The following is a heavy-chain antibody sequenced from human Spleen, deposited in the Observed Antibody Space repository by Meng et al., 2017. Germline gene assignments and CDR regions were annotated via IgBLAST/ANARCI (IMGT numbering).Heavy chain of an antibody. Sequence: QVHLQQLGGGRFKPSETGSFSGYYWSWIRQPPGKWLEWIGEINHSGSTNYNPSLKSRVTISVDTSKNQFSLKLSSVTAADTAVYYCASFGYYYDSSGYYNYFDYWGQGTLVTVSS. J-gene: IGHJ4*02. CDR3: ASFGYYYDSSGYYNYFDY. CDR2: INHSGST. V-gene: IGHV4-34*01. D-gene: IGHD3-22*01. CDR1: GSFSGYY.